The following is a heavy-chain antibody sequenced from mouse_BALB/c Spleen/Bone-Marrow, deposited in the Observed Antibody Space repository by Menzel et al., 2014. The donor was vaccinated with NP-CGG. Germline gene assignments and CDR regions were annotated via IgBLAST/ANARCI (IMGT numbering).Heavy chain of an antibody. D-gene: IGHD4-1*01. CDR2: ISSGSSTI. J-gene: IGHJ2*01. CDR3: TRGGSWDDLDS. Sequence: EVKLVESGGGLVQPGGSRKLSCAASGFTFSSFGMHWVRQAPEKGLEWVAYISSGSSTIFYADTVKGRFTVSRDNPKNTLFLQMTSLRAEDTAMYFGTRGGSWDDLDSWGQGTTLTVSS. V-gene: IGHV5-17*02. CDR1: GFTFSSFG.